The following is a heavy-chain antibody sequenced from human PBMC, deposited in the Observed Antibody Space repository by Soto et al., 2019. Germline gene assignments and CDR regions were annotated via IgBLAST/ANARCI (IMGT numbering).Heavy chain of an antibody. D-gene: IGHD2-15*01. Sequence: QVQLQESGPGLVKPSETLSLTCTVSGGSVSSGSYYWSWIRQPPGKGLEWIGYIYYSGSTNYNPSLKSRVTIAVETSKNQFSLKLISVTAADTAVYYCARELFGGSAGFDLRGQGTLVAVSS. CDR1: GGSVSSGSYY. CDR2: IYYSGST. J-gene: IGHJ5*02. CDR3: ARELFGGSAGFDL. V-gene: IGHV4-61*01.